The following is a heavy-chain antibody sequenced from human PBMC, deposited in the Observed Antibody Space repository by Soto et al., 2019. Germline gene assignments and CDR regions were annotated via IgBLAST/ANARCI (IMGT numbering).Heavy chain of an antibody. V-gene: IGHV4-59*08. CDR1: GGSISSYY. Sequence: QVQLQESGPGLVKPSETLSLTCTVSGGSISSYYWSWIRQPPGKGLEWIGYIYYSGSTNYNPSLKSRVTISVDTSTNRSSRKLSSVTAADTAVYYCARAKAPLYSSSWYWFDPWGQGTLVTVSS. J-gene: IGHJ5*02. CDR2: IYYSGST. CDR3: ARAKAPLYSSSWYWFDP. D-gene: IGHD6-13*01.